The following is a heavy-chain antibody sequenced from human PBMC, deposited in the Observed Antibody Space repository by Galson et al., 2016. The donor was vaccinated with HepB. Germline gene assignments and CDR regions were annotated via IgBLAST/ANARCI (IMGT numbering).Heavy chain of an antibody. CDR1: GFTFSNYW. CDR2: IKTEGTDR. CDR3: VSPNYYDSGSYSA. V-gene: IGHV3-7*01. J-gene: IGHJ5*02. Sequence: SLRLSCAASGFTFSNYWMTWVRQVPGRGLEWVANIKTEGTDRHYVDSVKGRFTISRDNTKNSLYLQMDNLRAEDTAVYYCVSPNYYDSGSYSAWGQGTLVTVSS. D-gene: IGHD3-10*01.